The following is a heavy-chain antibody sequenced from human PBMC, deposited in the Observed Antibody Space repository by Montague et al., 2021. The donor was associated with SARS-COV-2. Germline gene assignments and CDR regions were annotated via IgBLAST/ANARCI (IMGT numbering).Heavy chain of an antibody. V-gene: IGHV2-5*02. D-gene: IGHD4-17*01. Sequence: PALVKPTQTLTLTCTFSGFSLNTSGEGVGWVRQPPGKALEWLALIYWDDDKCYSPSLKSRSIISKDTTKNEVVLTVANMDPVDTATYYCARYGDYGSWFDPWGQGTLVTVSS. J-gene: IGHJ5*02. CDR1: GFSLNTSGEG. CDR2: IYWDDDK. CDR3: ARYGDYGSWFDP.